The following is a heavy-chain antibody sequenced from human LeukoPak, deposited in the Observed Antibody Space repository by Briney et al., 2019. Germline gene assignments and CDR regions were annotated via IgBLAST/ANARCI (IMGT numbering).Heavy chain of an antibody. Sequence: PGGSLRLSCAASGFTFSIYAMSWVRQAPGKGLEWVSVIYSDGSTKYAGSVKGRVTISRDNSKNALYLQIDSLRAEDTAVYFCARALTYSTGWYSFDYWGQGTLVIVSS. D-gene: IGHD6-19*01. CDR1: GFTFSIYA. J-gene: IGHJ4*02. CDR2: IYSDGST. CDR3: ARALTYSTGWYSFDY. V-gene: IGHV3-66*01.